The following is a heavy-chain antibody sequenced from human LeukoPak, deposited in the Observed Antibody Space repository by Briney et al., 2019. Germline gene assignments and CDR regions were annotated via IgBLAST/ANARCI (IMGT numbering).Heavy chain of an antibody. Sequence: SGGSLSLSRAASGFNFSSYAMSWVRQAPGKGLEWVSLISGSGGNTYYADSVKGRFTISRDNSKNTLYLQMNSLRAEDTAVYYCAKVVNGYDNEPLDYWGQGPLVTVSS. D-gene: IGHD5-12*01. CDR2: ISGSGGNT. CDR3: AKVVNGYDNEPLDY. J-gene: IGHJ4*02. CDR1: GFNFSSYA. V-gene: IGHV3-23*01.